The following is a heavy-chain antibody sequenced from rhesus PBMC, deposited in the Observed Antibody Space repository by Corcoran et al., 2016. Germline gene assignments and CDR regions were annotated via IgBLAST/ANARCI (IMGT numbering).Heavy chain of an antibody. D-gene: IGHD4-23*01. CDR2: IDGNRAGT. CDR1: GGSISGYY. Sequence: QVQLQESGPGLVKPSETLSLTCTVSGGSISGYYWSWIRQPPGKGLEWIGNIDGNRAGTNYNPARKSRVTLSIDTSKNQLSLKLSSVTAADTAVYYCARDRRRTVTYYGLDSWGQGVVVTVSS. J-gene: IGHJ6*01. V-gene: IGHV4-81*01. CDR3: ARDRRRTVTYYGLDS.